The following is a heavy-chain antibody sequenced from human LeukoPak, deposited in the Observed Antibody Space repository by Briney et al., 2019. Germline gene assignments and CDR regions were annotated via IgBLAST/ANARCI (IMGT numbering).Heavy chain of an antibody. V-gene: IGHV6-1*01. D-gene: IGHD6-13*01. J-gene: IGHJ6*02. CDR2: TYYRSKWYN. CDR3: AREVDSHGTLFYYGMDV. Sequence: SPTLSLTCAISGDSVSINSAAWNWLTQSPSRGLEWLGSTYYRSKWYNDYAVSVKSRITINPDTSKNQFSLQLNSVSPEDTAVYYCAREVDSHGTLFYYGMDVWGQGTTVTVSS. CDR1: GDSVSINSAA.